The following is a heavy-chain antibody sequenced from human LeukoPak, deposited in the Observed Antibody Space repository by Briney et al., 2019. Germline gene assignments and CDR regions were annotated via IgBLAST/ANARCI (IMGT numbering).Heavy chain of an antibody. CDR3: ARAQTYCSGVTCYSDS. Sequence: ASVKVSFKASGYTFPVYYILWVRQAPGQGLEWMGWINPNSGGTKYAQKFQGRVTMTRDTSISTAYMELSRLISDDTAVYYCARAQTYCSGVTCYSDSWGQGTLVTVSS. CDR1: GYTFPVYY. V-gene: IGHV1-2*02. D-gene: IGHD2-15*01. CDR2: INPNSGGT. J-gene: IGHJ4*02.